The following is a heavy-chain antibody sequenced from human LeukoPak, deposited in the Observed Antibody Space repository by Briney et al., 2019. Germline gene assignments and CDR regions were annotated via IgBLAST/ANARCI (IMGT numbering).Heavy chain of an antibody. CDR3: ATNIWDCSSTSCLGNWFDP. J-gene: IGHJ5*02. CDR1: GYTLTELS. D-gene: IGHD2-2*01. CDR2: FDPEYGET. V-gene: IGHV1-24*01. Sequence: ASVKVSFKVSGYTLTELSMHWGRQAPGKGLEWMGGFDPEYGETIYSQKFHGRVTMNEETSKDTAYMELSSLRSEDTAVYYCATNIWDCSSTSCLGNWFDPWGQGTLVTVSS.